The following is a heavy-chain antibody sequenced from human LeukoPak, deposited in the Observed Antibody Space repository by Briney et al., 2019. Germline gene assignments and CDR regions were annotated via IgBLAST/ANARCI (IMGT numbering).Heavy chain of an antibody. CDR2: IYTSGST. J-gene: IGHJ4*02. CDR1: GFTFSSYG. V-gene: IGHV4-59*10. Sequence: AGGSLRLSCAASGFTFSSYGMSWVRQAPGKGLEWIGRIYTSGSTNYNPSLKSRVTISVDTSKNQFSLKLSSVTAADTAVYYCARYCSGGSCYGYFDYWGQGTLVTVSS. CDR3: ARYCSGGSCYGYFDY. D-gene: IGHD2-15*01.